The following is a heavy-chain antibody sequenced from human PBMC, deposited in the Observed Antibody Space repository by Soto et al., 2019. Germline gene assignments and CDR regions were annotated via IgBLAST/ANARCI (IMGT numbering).Heavy chain of an antibody. V-gene: IGHV1-69*12. D-gene: IGHD5-12*01. J-gene: IGHJ4*02. CDR1: GGTFSSYA. CDR3: VRVVAIPGYPDN. Sequence: QVQFVQSGAEVRQPASSVKVSCKTSGGTFSSYAISWVRQAPGQGLEWMGGIVPIVDTSTYAQKFQGRVTITADESTSTVDMELSSLRSDDTAVYYCVRVVAIPGYPDNWGQGTLVTVSS. CDR2: IVPIVDTS.